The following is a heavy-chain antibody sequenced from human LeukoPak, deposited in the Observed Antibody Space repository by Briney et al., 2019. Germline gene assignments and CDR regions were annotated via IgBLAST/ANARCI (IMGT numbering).Heavy chain of an antibody. CDR3: AKDRVKFATYSRDNDY. V-gene: IGHV3-23*01. CDR2: ISGSGSTT. Sequence: PGGSLRLSCVASGFTFSSYAMNWVRQAPGKGLEWVSIISGSGSTTYYADSVKGRFTISRDNSENTVFLQPDGLRAEDTAVYYCAKDRVKFATYSRDNDYWGQGTLVTVSS. J-gene: IGHJ4*02. CDR1: GFTFSSYA. D-gene: IGHD1-26*01.